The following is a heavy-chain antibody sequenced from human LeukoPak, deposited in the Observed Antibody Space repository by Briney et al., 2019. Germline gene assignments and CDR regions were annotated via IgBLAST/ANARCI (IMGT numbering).Heavy chain of an antibody. CDR1: GGSISSYY. CDR2: IYYSGIT. CDR3: TRDLTGGLYFDY. V-gene: IGHV4-59*01. Sequence: SETLSLTCTVSGGSISSYYWSWIRQPPGKGLEWIGSIYYSGITNYNPSLKSRVSISVDTSKNQFSLRLSSVTAAVTAIYYCTRDLTGGLYFDYWGQGTLVTVSS. J-gene: IGHJ4*02. D-gene: IGHD7-27*01.